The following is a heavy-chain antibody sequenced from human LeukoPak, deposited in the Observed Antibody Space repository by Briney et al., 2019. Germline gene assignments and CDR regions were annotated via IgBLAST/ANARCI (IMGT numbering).Heavy chain of an antibody. CDR2: IIPIFGAA. V-gene: IGHV1-69*13. J-gene: IGHJ3*02. D-gene: IGHD3-22*01. CDR3: ARDYYDSSGGALDI. CDR1: GGTFSSHS. Sequence: ASVKVSCKASGGTFSSHSIIWLRQAPGQGLEWVGGIIPIFGAADYAQKFQGRVTITADESTGTAYMELSRLTSDDTAVYYCARDYYDSSGGALDIWGQGTMVTVSS.